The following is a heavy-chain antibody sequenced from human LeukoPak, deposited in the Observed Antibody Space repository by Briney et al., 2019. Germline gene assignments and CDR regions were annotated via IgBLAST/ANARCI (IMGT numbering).Heavy chain of an antibody. CDR2: ISAYNGNT. V-gene: IGHV1-18*01. J-gene: IGHJ6*02. D-gene: IGHD6-6*01. Sequence: ASVKVSCKASGYTFTSYGISWVRQAPGQGLEWMGWISAYNGNTNYAQKLQGRVTMTTDTSTSTAYMELRSPRSDDTAVYYCARGSNYYYYYGMDVWGQGTTVTVSS. CDR1: GYTFTSYG. CDR3: ARGSNYYYYYGMDV.